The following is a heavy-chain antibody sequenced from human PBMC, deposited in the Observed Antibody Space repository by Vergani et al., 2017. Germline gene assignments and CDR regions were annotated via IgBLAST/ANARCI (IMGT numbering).Heavy chain of an antibody. CDR1: GFTFSSYG. D-gene: IGHD2-2*01. CDR2: IRYDGSNK. V-gene: IGHV3-30*02. Sequence: QVQLVESGGGVVQPGGSLRLSCAASGFTFSSYGMHWVRQAPGKGLEWVAFIRYDGSNKYYADSVKGRFTISRDNSKNTLYLQMNSLRAEDTAVYYCVVGYQLLDPFDYWGQGTLVTVSS. J-gene: IGHJ4*02. CDR3: VVGYQLLDPFDY.